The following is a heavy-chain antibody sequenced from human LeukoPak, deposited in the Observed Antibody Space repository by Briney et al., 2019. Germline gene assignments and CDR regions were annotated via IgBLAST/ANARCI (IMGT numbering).Heavy chain of an antibody. V-gene: IGHV3-43*02. Sequence: PGGSLRLSCAASGFDFGANSMHWARQVPGKGLEWVSLINGDGYTYYAASVNGRFTVSRDNSKNSLYLHMSRLRPEDTALYYCAKDIGGGLLESWGQGTLVTVSS. CDR1: GFDFGANS. J-gene: IGHJ4*02. CDR3: AKDIGGGLLES. D-gene: IGHD2-15*01. CDR2: INGDGYT.